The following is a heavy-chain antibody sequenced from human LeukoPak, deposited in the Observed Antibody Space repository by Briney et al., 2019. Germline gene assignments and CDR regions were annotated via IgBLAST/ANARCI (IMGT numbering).Heavy chain of an antibody. V-gene: IGHV4-34*01. Sequence: SETLSLTCAVYGGSFSGYHWGWIRQPPGKGLEWIGSFYYGGYTFYNPALKSRVTLSVDTSKNQFSLRLSSVAAADTAIYYCARDKVLPGQYYYMDVWGKGTTVTVSS. J-gene: IGHJ6*03. CDR2: FYYGGYT. CDR3: ARDKVLPGQYYYMDV. CDR1: GGSFSGYH. D-gene: IGHD3-9*01.